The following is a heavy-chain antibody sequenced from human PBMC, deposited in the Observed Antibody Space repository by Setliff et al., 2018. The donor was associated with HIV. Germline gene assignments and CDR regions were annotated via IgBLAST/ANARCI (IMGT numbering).Heavy chain of an antibody. Sequence: ASETLSLTCTVSGGSISSYYWSWIRQPPGKGLEWIGYIYYSGSTNYNPSLKSRVTISVDTSKNQFSLKLSSVTAADTAVYYCARDSVAGVFDYWGQGTLVTVSS. V-gene: IGHV4-59*01. CDR3: ARDSVAGVFDY. J-gene: IGHJ4*02. D-gene: IGHD6-19*01. CDR1: GGSISSYY. CDR2: IYYSGST.